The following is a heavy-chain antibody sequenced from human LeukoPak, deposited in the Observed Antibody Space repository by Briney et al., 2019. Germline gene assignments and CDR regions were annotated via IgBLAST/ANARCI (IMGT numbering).Heavy chain of an antibody. CDR1: GFSFSSYD. CDR3: AKTINYNSGSYSDY. J-gene: IGHJ4*02. D-gene: IGHD3-10*01. Sequence: GGSLRLSCAASGFSFSSYDMHWVRQAPGKGLEWVAVISYDGINKYYADSVKGRFTISRDNSKNTLYLQMNSLRAEDTAMYYCAKTINYNSGSYSDYWGQGTLVTVSS. CDR2: ISYDGINK. V-gene: IGHV3-30*18.